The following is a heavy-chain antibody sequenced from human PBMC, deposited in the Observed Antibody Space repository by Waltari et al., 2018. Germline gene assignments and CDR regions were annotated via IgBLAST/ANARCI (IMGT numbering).Heavy chain of an antibody. CDR2: IYYSGST. CDR1: GGSISSSSYY. CDR3: ATVRGRGYSVYEPIDY. Sequence: QLQLQESGPGLVKPSETLSLTCTVSGGSISSSSYYWGWIRQPPGKGLEWIGSIYYSGSTYYNPSLKSRVTITADTSTDTAYMELSSLRSEDTAVYYCATVRGRGYSVYEPIDYWGQGTLVTVSS. J-gene: IGHJ4*02. V-gene: IGHV4-39*07. D-gene: IGHD5-12*01.